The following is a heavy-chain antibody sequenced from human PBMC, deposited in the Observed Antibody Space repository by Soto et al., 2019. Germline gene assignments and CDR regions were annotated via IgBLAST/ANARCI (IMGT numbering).Heavy chain of an antibody. CDR3: ARDRRDGYNFDY. D-gene: IGHD5-12*01. CDR2: ISSSSSYI. V-gene: IGHV3-21*01. Sequence: EVQLVESGGGLVKPGGSLRLSCAASGFTFSSYSMNWVRQAPGKGLEWVSSISSSSSYIYSPDSVKGRFTISRDNAKNSLYLQMNSLRAEDTAVYYCARDRRDGYNFDYWGQGTLVTVSS. CDR1: GFTFSSYS. J-gene: IGHJ4*02.